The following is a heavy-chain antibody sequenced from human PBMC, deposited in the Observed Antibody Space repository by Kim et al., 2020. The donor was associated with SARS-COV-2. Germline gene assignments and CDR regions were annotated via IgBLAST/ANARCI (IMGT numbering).Heavy chain of an antibody. CDR3: ALGYSSSSYYYYGMDV. D-gene: IGHD6-6*01. V-gene: IGHV1-3*01. J-gene: IGHJ6*02. CDR1: YTFTSYA. CDR2: INAGNGNT. Sequence: YTFTSYAMHWVRQAPGQRLEWMGWINAGNGNTKYSQKFQGRVTITRDTSASTAYMELSSLRSEDTAVYYCALGYSSSSYYYYGMDVWGQGTKVTV.